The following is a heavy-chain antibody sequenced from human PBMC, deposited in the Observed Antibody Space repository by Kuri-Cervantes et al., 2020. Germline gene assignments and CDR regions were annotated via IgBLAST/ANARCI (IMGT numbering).Heavy chain of an antibody. Sequence: SVKVSCKASGYTFTSYYMHWVRQAPGQGLEWMGWIIPIFGTANYAQKFQGRVTITTDESTSTAYMELSSLRSEDTAVYYCTRGGVYCSSTSCYDYYYYYMDVWGKGTTVTVSS. V-gene: IGHV1-69*05. CDR3: TRGGVYCSSTSCYDYYYYYMDV. CDR2: IIPIFGTA. D-gene: IGHD2-2*01. J-gene: IGHJ6*03. CDR1: GYTFTSYY.